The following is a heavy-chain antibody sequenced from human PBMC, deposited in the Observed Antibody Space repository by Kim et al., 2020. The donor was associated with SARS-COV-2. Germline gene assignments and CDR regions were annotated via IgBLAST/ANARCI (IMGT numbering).Heavy chain of an antibody. J-gene: IGHJ4*02. CDR3: ATTGACSF. CDR2: IKQDGSDK. D-gene: IGHD1-1*01. Sequence: WVRQAPGKGLEWVSSIKQDGSDKYYVNSVKGRFTISRDNAKNSLFLQMNSLRAEDTAIYYCATTGACSFWGQGALVTVST. V-gene: IGHV3-7*01.